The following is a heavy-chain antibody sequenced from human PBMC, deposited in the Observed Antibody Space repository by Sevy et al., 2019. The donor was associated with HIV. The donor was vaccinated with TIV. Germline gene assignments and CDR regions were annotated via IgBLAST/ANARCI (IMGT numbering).Heavy chain of an antibody. Sequence: GGSLRLSCAASGFTFRTYAFHWVRQTPGRGLEWIGLISSNGDNAFYANSVRGSFTIASDNSMNTLYLQMTSLTPDDTAVYYCARGPEWELTSFLSHWGQGTLVTVSS. V-gene: IGHV3-30-3*01. D-gene: IGHD1-26*01. CDR3: ARGPEWELTSFLSH. CDR1: GFTFRTYA. J-gene: IGHJ4*02. CDR2: ISSNGDNA.